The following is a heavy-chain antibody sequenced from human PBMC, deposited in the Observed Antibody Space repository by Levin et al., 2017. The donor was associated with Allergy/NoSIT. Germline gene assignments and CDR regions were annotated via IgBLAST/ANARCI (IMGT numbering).Heavy chain of an antibody. CDR1: GFTVSSNY. V-gene: IGHV3-53*01. CDR3: ASSYCGGDCYSLYYYYYGMDV. CDR2: IYSGGST. J-gene: IGHJ6*02. Sequence: LSLTCAASGFTVSSNYMSWVRQAPGKGLEWVSVIYSGGSTYYADSVKGRFTISRDNSKNTLYLQMNSLRAEDTAVYYCASSYCGGDCYSLYYYYYGMDVWGQGTTVTVSS. D-gene: IGHD2-21*02.